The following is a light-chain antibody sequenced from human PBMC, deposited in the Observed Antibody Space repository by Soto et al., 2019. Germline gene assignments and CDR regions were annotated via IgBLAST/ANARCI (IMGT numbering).Light chain of an antibody. CDR1: QSVSSSY. Sequence: EIVLTQSPGTLSLSPGERATLSCRASQSVSSSYLAWYQQKPGQAPRLLIYGASSRATGIPDRFSGSGSGTDFTLTISRLEPEDFAVYYCQQYGSSPVYTLGQGIKLEIK. V-gene: IGKV3-20*01. CDR3: QQYGSSPVYT. CDR2: GAS. J-gene: IGKJ2*01.